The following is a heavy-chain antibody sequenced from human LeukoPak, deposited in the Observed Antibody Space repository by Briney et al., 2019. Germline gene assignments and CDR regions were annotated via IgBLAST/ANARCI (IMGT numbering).Heavy chain of an antibody. CDR3: SSLSGSYYTLF. D-gene: IGHD1-26*01. CDR1: GFTFSGSA. V-gene: IGHV3-73*01. Sequence: GRSLRLSCAASGFTFSGSAMHWVRQASGKGLEWVGRIRSKVYSYATEYAASVKGRFTISRDDSKNTAYLQMNSLKTEDTAVYYCSSLSGSYYTLFWGQGTLVTVSS. J-gene: IGHJ4*02. CDR2: IRSKVYSYAT.